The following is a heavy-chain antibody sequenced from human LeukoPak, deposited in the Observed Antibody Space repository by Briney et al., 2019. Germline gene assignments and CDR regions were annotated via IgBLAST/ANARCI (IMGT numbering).Heavy chain of an antibody. Sequence: SETLSLTCAVYGGSFSGYYWSWIRQPPGKGLEWIGEINHSGSTNYNPSLKSRVTISVDTSKNQFSLKLSSVTAADTAVYYCARAWGYFDWLSWGQGTLVTVSS. V-gene: IGHV4-34*01. J-gene: IGHJ4*02. CDR2: INHSGST. D-gene: IGHD3-9*01. CDR3: ARAWGYFDWLS. CDR1: GGSFSGYY.